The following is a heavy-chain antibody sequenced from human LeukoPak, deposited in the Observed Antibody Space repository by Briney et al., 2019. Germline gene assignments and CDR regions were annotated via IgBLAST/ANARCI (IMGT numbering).Heavy chain of an antibody. D-gene: IGHD5-18*01. V-gene: IGHV3-21*01. CDR1: GFIFASYA. CDR2: IIGSGGET. J-gene: IGHJ4*02. Sequence: KSGGSLRLSCSASGFIFASYAMNWVRQVPGKGLEWVSGIIGSGGETSYADSVKGRFTISRDNAKNSLYLQMNSLRAEDTAVYYCARDISWDTAMAYYFDYWGQGTLVTVSS. CDR3: ARDISWDTAMAYYFDY.